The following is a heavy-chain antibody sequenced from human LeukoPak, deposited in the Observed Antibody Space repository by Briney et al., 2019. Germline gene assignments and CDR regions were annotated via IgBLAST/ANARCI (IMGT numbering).Heavy chain of an antibody. D-gene: IGHD4-23*01. J-gene: IGHJ5*02. CDR2: INHSGST. CDR1: GGSFSGYC. CDR3: ARGRTSYGGNRSPFDP. Sequence: PSETLSLTCAVYGGSFSGYCWSWIRQPPGKGLEWIGEINHSGSTNYNPSLKSRVTISVDTSKNQFSLKLSSVTAADTAVYYCARGRTSYGGNRSPFDPWGQGTLVTVSS. V-gene: IGHV4-34*01.